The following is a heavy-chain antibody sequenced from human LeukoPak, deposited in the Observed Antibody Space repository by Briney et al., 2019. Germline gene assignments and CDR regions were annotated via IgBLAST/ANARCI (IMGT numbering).Heavy chain of an antibody. D-gene: IGHD6-13*01. Sequence: ASVKVSCKASGYTFTSYWIQWVRQAPGQGLEWMGLINPNDGSTTYTHKFQGRVTMTRDTSTSTVYMGLSSLTSEDTAVYYCARAPPDSSTMLDYWGQGTLVTVSS. CDR2: INPNDGST. CDR3: ARAPPDSSTMLDY. V-gene: IGHV1-46*01. J-gene: IGHJ4*02. CDR1: GYTFTSYW.